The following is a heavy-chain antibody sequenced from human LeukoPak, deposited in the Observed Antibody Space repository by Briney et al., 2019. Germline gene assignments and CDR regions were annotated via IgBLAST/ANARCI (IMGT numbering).Heavy chain of an antibody. CDR2: IKGKTDGGTT. V-gene: IGHV3-15*01. J-gene: IGHJ6*04. CDR3: TTVWFGELNPHYYYGMDV. CDR1: GFTFSNAR. D-gene: IGHD3-10*01. Sequence: GGSLRLSCAASGFTFSNARMSWVRQAPGKGLEWVGRIKGKTDGGTTDYAAPVKGRFTISRDDSKNTLYLQMNSLKTEDTAVYYCTTVWFGELNPHYYYGMDVWGKGTTVTVSS.